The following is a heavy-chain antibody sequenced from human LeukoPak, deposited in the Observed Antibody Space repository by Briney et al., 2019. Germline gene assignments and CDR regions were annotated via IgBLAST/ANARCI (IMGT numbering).Heavy chain of an antibody. CDR3: ARARYSSGWYLSHTFDY. Sequence: SETLSLTCTVSGGSLSSSSYYWSWIRQPPGKGLEWIGEINHSGSTNYNPSLKSRVTISVDTSKNQFSLKLSSVTAADTAVYYCARARYSSGWYLSHTFDYWGQGTLVTVSS. CDR2: INHSGST. D-gene: IGHD6-19*01. CDR1: GGSLSSSSYY. J-gene: IGHJ4*02. V-gene: IGHV4-39*07.